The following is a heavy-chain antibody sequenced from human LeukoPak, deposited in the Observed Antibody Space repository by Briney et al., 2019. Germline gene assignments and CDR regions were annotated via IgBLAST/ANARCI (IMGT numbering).Heavy chain of an antibody. Sequence: GGSLRLSCAASGFTFSSYAMRWVRQAPGKGLEWVAVISYDGSNKYYADSVKGRFTISRDNSKNTLYLQMNSLRAEDTAVYYCATKSGSSGYYWGQGTLVTVSS. CDR2: ISYDGSNK. D-gene: IGHD6-6*01. CDR1: GFTFSSYA. J-gene: IGHJ4*02. V-gene: IGHV3-30-3*01. CDR3: ATKSGSSGYY.